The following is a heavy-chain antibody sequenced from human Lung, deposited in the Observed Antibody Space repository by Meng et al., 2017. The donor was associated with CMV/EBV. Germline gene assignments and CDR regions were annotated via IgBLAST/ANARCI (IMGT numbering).Heavy chain of an antibody. V-gene: IGHV3-23*03. Sequence: GGSLGLXCAASGFTFSTFAMSWVRQAPGKGLQWVSVIYSGDDSTYYADSVKGRFTISKDNSKNMLYLQMNSLRAEDSAVYFCAKGKWGGYYYYYGMDVWGRGXTVTVSS. J-gene: IGHJ6*02. CDR2: IYSGDDST. D-gene: IGHD1-26*01. CDR1: GFTFSTFA. CDR3: AKGKWGGYYYYYGMDV.